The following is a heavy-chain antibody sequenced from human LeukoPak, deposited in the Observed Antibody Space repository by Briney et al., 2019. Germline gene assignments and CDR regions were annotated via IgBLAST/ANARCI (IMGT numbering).Heavy chain of an antibody. V-gene: IGHV3-30*18. J-gene: IGHJ6*02. D-gene: IGHD2/OR15-2a*01. Sequence: PGTSLRLSCAASGFTFTSYGMHWVRQAPGKGLEWVALITYDGYYKYYSDSVKGRFTISSDTSKNTLYLQMNSLRAEDTAVYYCGKDLHFYVAMDVWGQGTTVTVSS. CDR3: GKDLHFYVAMDV. CDR1: GFTFTSYG. CDR2: ITYDGYYK.